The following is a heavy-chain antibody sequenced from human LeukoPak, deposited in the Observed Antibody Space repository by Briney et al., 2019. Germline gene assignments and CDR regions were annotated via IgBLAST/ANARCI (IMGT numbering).Heavy chain of an antibody. V-gene: IGHV1-3*03. Sequence: GASVKVSCKASVYTFTSYAMHWVPQAPGQRLEWMGYINAGNGNTKYSQEFQGRVTITRDTSASTDYMELSSLRSEDMAVYYCARAMYYYDTSGYYPASWGQGTLVIVSS. CDR1: VYTFTSYA. J-gene: IGHJ4*02. D-gene: IGHD3-22*01. CDR3: ARAMYYYDTSGYYPAS. CDR2: INAGNGNT.